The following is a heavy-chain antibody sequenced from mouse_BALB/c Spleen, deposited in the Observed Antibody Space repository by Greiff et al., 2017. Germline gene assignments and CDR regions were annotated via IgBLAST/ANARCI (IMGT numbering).Heavy chain of an antibody. CDR1: GYTFTSYW. CDR3: ARYGYDNYYAMDY. J-gene: IGHJ4*01. V-gene: IGHV1-7*01. D-gene: IGHD2-2*01. CDR2: INPSTGYT. Sequence: VQREESGAELAKPGASVKMSCKASGYTFTSYWMHWVKQRPGQGLEWIGYINPSTGYTKYNQKFKDKATLTAATSSSTAYMQLSSLTSEDSAVYYCARYGYDNYYAMDYWGQGTSVTVSS.